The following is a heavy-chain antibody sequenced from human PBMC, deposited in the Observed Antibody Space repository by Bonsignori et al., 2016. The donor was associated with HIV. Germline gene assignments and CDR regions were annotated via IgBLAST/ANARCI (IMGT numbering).Heavy chain of an antibody. CDR1: GFTFGDYA. D-gene: IGHD6-19*01. V-gene: IGHV3-49*04. J-gene: IGHJ4*02. CDR2: IRSKAYGGTT. CDR3: TRTRQWLVYFDY. Sequence: GGSLRLSCTASGFTFGDYAMSWVRQAPGKGLEWVGFIRSKAYGGTTEYAASVKGRFTISRDDSKSIAYLQMNSLKTEDTAVYYCTRTRQWLVYFDYWGQGTLVTVSS.